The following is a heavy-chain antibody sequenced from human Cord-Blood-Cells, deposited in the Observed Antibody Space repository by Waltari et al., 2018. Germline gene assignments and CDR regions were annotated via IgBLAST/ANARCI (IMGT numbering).Heavy chain of an antibody. D-gene: IGHD3-10*01. CDR1: CGSISSSNW. CDR2: IYHSGST. Sequence: QVQPQESGPGLVKPSGTLSLTCAGACGSISSSNWWSWVRQPPGKGLEWIGEIYHSGSTNYNPSLKSRVTISVDKSKNQFSLKLSSVTAADTAVYYCARVEGSGPEDAFDIWGQGTMVTVSS. V-gene: IGHV4-4*02. CDR3: ARVEGSGPEDAFDI. J-gene: IGHJ3*02.